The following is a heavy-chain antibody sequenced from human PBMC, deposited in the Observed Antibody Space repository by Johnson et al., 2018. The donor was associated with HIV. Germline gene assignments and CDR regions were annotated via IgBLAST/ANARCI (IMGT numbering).Heavy chain of an antibody. CDR2: LSYDGSTK. D-gene: IGHD3-22*01. Sequence: QVQLVESGGGVVQPGRSLRLSCAASGFTFSSYAMHWVRQAPGKGLEWVAVLSYDGSTKYYADSVTGRFTISRDNSKNTLYLQMNSLRAEDTAVYYCAKAREYDSTGHDAFDIWGQGTMVTVSS. CDR3: AKAREYDSTGHDAFDI. J-gene: IGHJ3*02. CDR1: GFTFSSYA. V-gene: IGHV3-30-3*01.